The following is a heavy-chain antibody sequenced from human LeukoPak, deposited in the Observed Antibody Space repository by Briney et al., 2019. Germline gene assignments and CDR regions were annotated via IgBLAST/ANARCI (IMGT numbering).Heavy chain of an antibody. J-gene: IGHJ6*02. D-gene: IGHD2-2*01. CDR1: SGSISSYY. V-gene: IGHV4-59*08. Sequence: SETLSLTCTVSSGSISSYYWSWLRQPRGKGLEWIGYIFFGGITNYNPSLKSRTIISLDTSESQFSLTVPSVTAADSAVYYCARGVCTSSYCYAGDYGLDVSGQGTTVSVSS. CDR3: ARGVCTSSYCYAGDYGLDV. CDR2: IFFGGIT.